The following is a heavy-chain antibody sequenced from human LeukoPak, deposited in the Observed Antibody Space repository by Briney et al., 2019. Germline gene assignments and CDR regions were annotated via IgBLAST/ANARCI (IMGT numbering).Heavy chain of an antibody. J-gene: IGHJ6*02. CDR1: GGSISGTDLY. Sequence: PSETLSLTCTVSGGSISGTDLYWGWIRQRPGKGLEWIGNIHSSGNSFCNPSLKSRVTISVDTSKNQFSLKLSSVTAADTAVYYCEKDSHLDVWGQGTTVTVSS. CDR2: IHSSGNS. D-gene: IGHD2-15*01. V-gene: IGHV4-39*01. CDR3: EKDSHLDV.